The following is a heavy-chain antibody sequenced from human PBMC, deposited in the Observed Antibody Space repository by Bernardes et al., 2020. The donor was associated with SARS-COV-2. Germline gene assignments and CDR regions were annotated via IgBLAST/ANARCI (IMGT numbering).Heavy chain of an antibody. D-gene: IGHD4-17*01. V-gene: IGHV4-38-2*01. Sequence: SETLSLTCAVSGYSISSGYYWGWIRQPPGKGLEWIGSIYHSGSTYYNPSLKSRVTISVDTSKNQFSLKLSSVTAADTAVYYCARVSNGDHEYWGQGTLVTVSS. CDR3: ARVSNGDHEY. CDR1: GYSISSGYY. CDR2: IYHSGST. J-gene: IGHJ4*02.